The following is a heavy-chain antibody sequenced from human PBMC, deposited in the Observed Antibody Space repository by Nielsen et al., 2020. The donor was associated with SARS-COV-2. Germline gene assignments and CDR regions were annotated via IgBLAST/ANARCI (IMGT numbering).Heavy chain of an antibody. CDR2: VYQSGST. V-gene: IGHV4-38-2*01. Sequence: PGKGLEWIGGVYQSGSTYYNSSLKSRVTISVDTSKNQFSLKVRSVTAADTAVYYCASAGSIAVAGTRGHDAFDIWGQGTMVTVSS. D-gene: IGHD6-19*01. J-gene: IGHJ3*02. CDR3: ASAGSIAVAGTRGHDAFDI.